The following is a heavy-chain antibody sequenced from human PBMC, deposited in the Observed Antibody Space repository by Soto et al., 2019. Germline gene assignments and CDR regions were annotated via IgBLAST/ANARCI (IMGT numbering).Heavy chain of an antibody. Sequence: QVQLQESGPGLVKPSETLSLTCTVSGGSVSSGSYYWSWIRQPPGKGLEWIGYIYYSGSTNYNPSLKSRVTISVDTSKNQFSLKLSSVTAADTAVYYCARENMGVLGSDYYYGMDVWGQGTTVTVSS. J-gene: IGHJ6*02. CDR3: ARENMGVLGSDYYYGMDV. V-gene: IGHV4-61*01. CDR1: GGSVSSGSYY. CDR2: IYYSGST. D-gene: IGHD3-10*01.